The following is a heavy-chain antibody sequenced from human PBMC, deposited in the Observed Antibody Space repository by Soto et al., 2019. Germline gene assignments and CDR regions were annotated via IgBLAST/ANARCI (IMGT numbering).Heavy chain of an antibody. CDR1: GFTFSSYG. CDR3: AKDLATVVTPDYYYGMDV. Sequence: GGSLRLSCAASGFTFSSYGMHWVRQAPGKGLEWVAVISYDGSNKYYADSVKGRFTISRDNSKNTLYLQMNSLRAEDTAVYYCAKDLATVVTPDYYYGMDVWGQGTTVTVSS. V-gene: IGHV3-30*18. J-gene: IGHJ6*02. D-gene: IGHD4-17*01. CDR2: ISYDGSNK.